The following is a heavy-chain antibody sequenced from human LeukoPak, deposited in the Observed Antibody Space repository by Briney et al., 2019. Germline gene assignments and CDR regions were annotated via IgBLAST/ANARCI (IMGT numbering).Heavy chain of an antibody. Sequence: GGSLRLSCAASGFTVSSNYMSWVRQAPGKGLEWVSVIYSGGSTYYADSVKGRFTISRDNSKNTLHLQMNSLRAEDTAVYYCAREGYYYESSGYLPDYWGQGTLVTVSS. CDR1: GFTVSSNY. D-gene: IGHD3-22*01. V-gene: IGHV3-53*05. J-gene: IGHJ4*02. CDR3: AREGYYYESSGYLPDY. CDR2: IYSGGST.